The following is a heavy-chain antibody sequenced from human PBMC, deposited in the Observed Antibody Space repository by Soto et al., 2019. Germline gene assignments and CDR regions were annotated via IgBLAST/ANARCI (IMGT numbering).Heavy chain of an antibody. CDR2: IYYSGST. CDR3: ARELSDALGYYYYGMDV. Sequence: SQTKRVSNTVSCGTSRNNGCRWIRQPPAKGLEWIAYIYYSGSTNYNPSLKSRVTISVDTSKNQFSLKLSSVTAADTAVYYCARELSDALGYYYYGMDVWGQGTTVTVSS. V-gene: IGHV4-59*01. CDR1: CGTSRNNG. D-gene: IGHD2-2*01. J-gene: IGHJ6*02.